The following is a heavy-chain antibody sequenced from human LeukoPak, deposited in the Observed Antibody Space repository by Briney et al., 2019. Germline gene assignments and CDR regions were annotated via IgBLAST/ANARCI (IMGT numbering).Heavy chain of an antibody. J-gene: IGHJ4*02. CDR3: AKDRGGIAVAAENY. Sequence: GSLRLSCAASGFTFSSYAMSWVRQAPGKGLEWVSAISGSGGSTYYADSVKGRFTISRDNSKSTLYLQMNSLRAEDTAVYYCAKDRGGIAVAAENYWGQGTLVTVSS. CDR1: GFTFSSYA. CDR2: ISGSGGST. D-gene: IGHD6-19*01. V-gene: IGHV3-23*01.